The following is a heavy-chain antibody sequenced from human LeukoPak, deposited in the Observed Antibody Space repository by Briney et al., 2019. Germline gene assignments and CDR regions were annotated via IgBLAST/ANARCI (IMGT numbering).Heavy chain of an antibody. V-gene: IGHV4-34*01. CDR2: INHSGST. Sequence: SETLSLTCAVYGGSFSGYYWSWIRQPPGKGLEWIGEINHSGSTNYNPSLKSRVTISVDTSKNQFSLKLSSVTAADTAVYYCARVGYCGGDCSTFDPWGQGTLVTVSS. CDR1: GGSFSGYY. CDR3: ARVGYCGGDCSTFDP. J-gene: IGHJ5*02. D-gene: IGHD2-21*02.